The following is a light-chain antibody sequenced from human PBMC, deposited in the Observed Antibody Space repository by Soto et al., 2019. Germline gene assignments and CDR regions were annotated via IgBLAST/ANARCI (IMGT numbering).Light chain of an antibody. V-gene: IGKV3-15*01. Sequence: EIVMTQSPATLSVSPGERATLSCRASQSVSNNLAWYQHKPGQAPRLLIYSASTRATGIPARFSGIGSGTDFTLTISRLEPEDFAVYYCQQYGSSVFNFGPGTKVD. J-gene: IGKJ3*01. CDR2: SAS. CDR3: QQYGSSVFN. CDR1: QSVSNN.